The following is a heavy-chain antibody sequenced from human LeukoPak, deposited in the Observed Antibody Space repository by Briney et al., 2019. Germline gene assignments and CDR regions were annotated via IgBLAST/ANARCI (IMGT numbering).Heavy chain of an antibody. V-gene: IGHV4-59*08. D-gene: IGHD4-17*01. J-gene: IGHJ6*02. Sequence: PSETLSLTCTVSGGSISSYYWSWIRQLPGKGLEWVGYISYSGSTNYNPSLKSRVTISVDTSKNQFSLNLSSVTAADTAMYYCARHVSGDYAWLDVWGQGTTVTVSS. CDR3: ARHVSGDYAWLDV. CDR2: ISYSGST. CDR1: GGSISSYY.